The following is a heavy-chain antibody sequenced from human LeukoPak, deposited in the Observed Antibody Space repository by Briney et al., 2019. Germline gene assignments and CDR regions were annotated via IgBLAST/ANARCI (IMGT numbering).Heavy chain of an antibody. CDR3: ARAGYDSSGYYSY. J-gene: IGHJ4*02. CDR2: INPSGGST. V-gene: IGHV1-46*01. D-gene: IGHD3-22*01. Sequence: ASVKVSCKASGYTFINYYMHWMRQAPGQGLEWMGIINPSGGSTSYAQKFQGRVTMTRDTSTSTVYMELSSLRSDDTAVYYCARAGYDSSGYYSYWGQGTLVTVSS. CDR1: GYTFINYY.